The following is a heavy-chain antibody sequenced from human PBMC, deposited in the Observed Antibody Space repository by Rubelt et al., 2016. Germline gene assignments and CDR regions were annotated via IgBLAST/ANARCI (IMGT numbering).Heavy chain of an antibody. D-gene: IGHD6-19*01. V-gene: IGHV4-61*01. CDR2: IYHSGST. J-gene: IGHJ4*02. CDR1: GGSVSSGSHY. CDR3: ASEEAGNPYYFDC. Sequence: QVQLQESGPGLVKPSETLSLTCSVSGGSVSSGSHYWTWIRQPPGKGLEWIGYIYHSGSTNYNSSLESRVTISVDTSKKQFSLRRGCVTASDTAVDYCASEEAGNPYYFDCWGQGTLVTVSS.